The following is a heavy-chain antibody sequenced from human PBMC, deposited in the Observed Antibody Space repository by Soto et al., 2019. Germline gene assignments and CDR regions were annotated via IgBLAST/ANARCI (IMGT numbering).Heavy chain of an antibody. V-gene: IGHV1-69*13. CDR3: AREGPTPNWFDP. CDR1: GGTFSSYA. Sequence: GASVKVSCKASGGTFSSYAISWVRQAPGQGLEWMGGIIPIFGTANYAQKFQGRVTITADESTSTAYMELSSLRSEDTAVYYCAREGPTPNWFDPWGQGTLVTVSS. D-gene: IGHD4-4*01. CDR2: IIPIFGTA. J-gene: IGHJ5*02.